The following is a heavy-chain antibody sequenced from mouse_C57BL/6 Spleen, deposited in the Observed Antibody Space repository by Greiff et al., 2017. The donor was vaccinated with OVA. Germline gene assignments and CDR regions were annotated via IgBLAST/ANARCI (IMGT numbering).Heavy chain of an antibody. D-gene: IGHD2-5*01. CDR3: ARDSNSHFDY. J-gene: IGHJ2*01. CDR2: INPSSGYT. V-gene: IGHV1-4*01. CDR1: GYTFTSYT. Sequence: QVQLKESGAELARPGASVKMSCKASGYTFTSYTMHWVKQRPGQGLEWIGYINPSSGYTKYNQKFKDKATLTADKSSSTAYMQLSSLTSEDSAVYYCARDSNSHFDYWGQGTTLTVSS.